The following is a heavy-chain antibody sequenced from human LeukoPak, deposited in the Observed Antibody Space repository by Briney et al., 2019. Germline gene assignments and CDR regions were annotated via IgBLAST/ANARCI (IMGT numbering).Heavy chain of an antibody. CDR1: GYTFTGFY. V-gene: IGHV1-2*02. Sequence: GASVKVSYKASGYTFTGFYMHWVRQAPGQGLEWMGWINPNSGGTNYAQKFQGRVTMTRDTSISTAYMELSRLRSDDTAVYYCAPSSSSHTPDYWGQGTLATVSS. CDR2: INPNSGGT. J-gene: IGHJ4*02. D-gene: IGHD6-6*01. CDR3: APSSSSHTPDY.